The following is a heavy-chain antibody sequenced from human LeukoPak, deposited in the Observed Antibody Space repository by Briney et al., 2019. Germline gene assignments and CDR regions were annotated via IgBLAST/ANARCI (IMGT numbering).Heavy chain of an antibody. Sequence: GGSLRLSCAASGFTFSSYSMNWVRQAPGKGLEWVSSISSSSSYIYYADSVKGRFTISRDNAKNSLYLQMNSLRAEDTAVYYCARDGSYCGGDCYFGYWGQGTLVTVSS. V-gene: IGHV3-21*01. CDR1: GFTFSSYS. D-gene: IGHD2-21*01. CDR3: ARDGSYCGGDCYFGY. CDR2: ISSSSSYI. J-gene: IGHJ4*02.